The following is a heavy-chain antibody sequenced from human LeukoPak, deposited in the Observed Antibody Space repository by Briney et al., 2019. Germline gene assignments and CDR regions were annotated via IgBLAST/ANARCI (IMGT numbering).Heavy chain of an antibody. V-gene: IGHV4-31*03. CDR2: ISYTGSP. CDR1: GVLISSGDHN. CDR3: ARLDYGDYEAFDI. J-gene: IGHJ3*02. Sequence: KTSETLSLTCTVSGVLISSGDHNWSWIRQHPGKGLEWIGYISYTGSPDYNPSLRSRLTISLDTSQNQFSLRLSSVTAADTAVYYCARLDYGDYEAFDIWGQGTMVTVSS. D-gene: IGHD4-17*01.